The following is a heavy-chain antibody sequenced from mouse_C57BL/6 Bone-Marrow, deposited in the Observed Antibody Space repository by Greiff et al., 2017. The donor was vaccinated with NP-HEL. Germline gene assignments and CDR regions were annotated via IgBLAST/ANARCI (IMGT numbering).Heavy chain of an antibody. V-gene: IGHV1-59*01. CDR3: ATSPNWVYWDFDV. CDR2: IGPSDSYT. CDR1: GYTFTSYW. J-gene: IGHJ1*03. D-gene: IGHD4-1*02. Sequence: VQLQQPGAELVRPGTSVKLSCTASGYTFTSYWMHWVKQRPGQGLEWIGVIGPSDSYTNYTHKFKGKATFTIDTSSSTAYMQISSLTSEDSAVDYWATSPNWVYWDFDVGGRGTTVTVSA.